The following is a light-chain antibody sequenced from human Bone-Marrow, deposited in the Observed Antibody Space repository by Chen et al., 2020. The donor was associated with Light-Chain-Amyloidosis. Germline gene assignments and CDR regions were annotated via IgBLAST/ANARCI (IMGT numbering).Light chain of an antibody. CDR2: EVR. CDR1: SSDVGGYKY. J-gene: IGLJ1*01. V-gene: IGLV2-14*01. CDR3: SSYTGSSTYV. Sequence: QSALTQPASVPGSPGQSITISCTGTSSDVGGYKYVSWYQQHPGHAPILSIYEVRNRPSGISNRFSGSKSGNTASRTISGLQAEDEADYYCSSYTGSSTYVFGTGTKVTVL.